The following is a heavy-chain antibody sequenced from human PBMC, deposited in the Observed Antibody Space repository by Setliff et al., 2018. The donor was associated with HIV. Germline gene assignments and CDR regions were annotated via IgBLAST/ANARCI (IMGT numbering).Heavy chain of an antibody. D-gene: IGHD6-6*01. V-gene: IGHV1-69*05. Sequence: SVKVSCKASGGTFSSYAISWVRQAPGQGLEWTGGIIPIFGTANYAQKFQGRVTITTDESTSTAYMELTGLTSDDTAVYFCARQLSNSLDHWGQGTLVTVSS. CDR1: GGTFSSYA. J-gene: IGHJ4*03. CDR3: ARQLSNSLDH. CDR2: IIPIFGTA.